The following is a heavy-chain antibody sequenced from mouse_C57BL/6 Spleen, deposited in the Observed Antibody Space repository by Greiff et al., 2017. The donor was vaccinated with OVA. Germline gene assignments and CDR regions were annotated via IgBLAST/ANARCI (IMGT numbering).Heavy chain of an antibody. CDR1: GYTFTSYW. CDR2: IYPSDSET. D-gene: IGHD1-1*01. V-gene: IGHV1-61*01. Sequence: QVQLQQPGAELVRPGSSVKLSCKASGYTFTSYWMDWVKQRPGQGLDWIGNIYPSDSETHYNQKFKDKATLTVDKSSSTAYMQLSSLTSEDSAVYYCARGPTTEYAYWGQGTLVTVSA. CDR3: ARGPTTEYAY. J-gene: IGHJ3*01.